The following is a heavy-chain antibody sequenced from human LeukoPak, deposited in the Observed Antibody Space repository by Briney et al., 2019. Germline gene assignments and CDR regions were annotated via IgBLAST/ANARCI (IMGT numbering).Heavy chain of an antibody. Sequence: ASVKVSCKASGGTFSSYAISWVRQAPGQGLEWMGGIIPIFGTANYAQKFQGRVTITADESTSTAYMELSSLRSEDTAVYYCARDEGSSWPRPDYHFDYWGQGTLVTVSS. D-gene: IGHD6-13*01. J-gene: IGHJ4*02. CDR1: GGTFSSYA. CDR3: ARDEGSSWPRPDYHFDY. CDR2: IIPIFGTA. V-gene: IGHV1-69*13.